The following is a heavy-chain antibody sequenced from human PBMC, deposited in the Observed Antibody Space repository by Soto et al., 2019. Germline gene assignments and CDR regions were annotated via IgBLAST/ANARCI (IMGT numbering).Heavy chain of an antibody. CDR3: ARVLGTGIAVAGTEVVY. Sequence: ASVKVSCKASGYTFTSYDINWVRQATGQGLEWMGWTNPNSGNTGYAQKFQGRVTMTRNTSISTAYMELSSLRSEDTAVYYCARVLGTGIAVAGTEVVYWXQGTLVTVSS. V-gene: IGHV1-8*01. CDR1: GYTFTSYD. J-gene: IGHJ4*02. CDR2: TNPNSGNT. D-gene: IGHD6-19*01.